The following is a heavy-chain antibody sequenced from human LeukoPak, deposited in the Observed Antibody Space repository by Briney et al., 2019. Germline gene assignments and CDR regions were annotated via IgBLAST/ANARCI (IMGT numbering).Heavy chain of an antibody. CDR3: ARDRDSSGYFFDY. V-gene: IGHV4-31*03. CDR1: DGSISSGGYY. D-gene: IGHD3-22*01. CDR2: IYYSGST. Sequence: PSQTLSLTCTVSDGSISSGGYYWSWIRQHPGKGLEWIGYIYYSGSTYYNPSLKSRVTISVDTSKNQFSLKLSSVTAADTAVYYCARDRDSSGYFFDYWGQRTLVTVAS. J-gene: IGHJ4*02.